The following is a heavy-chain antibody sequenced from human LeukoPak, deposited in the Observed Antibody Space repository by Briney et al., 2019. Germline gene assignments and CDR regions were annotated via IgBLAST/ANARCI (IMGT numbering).Heavy chain of an antibody. D-gene: IGHD3-10*01. V-gene: IGHV4-59*01. CDR3: ARAAMVRGVPIYYFDY. J-gene: IGHJ4*02. CDR1: GGSISSYY. Sequence: PSETRSLTCTVSGGSISSYYWSWIRQPPGEGLEWIGYIYYSGSTNYNPSLKSRVTISVDTSKNQFSLKLSSVTAADTAVYYCARAAMVRGVPIYYFDYWGQGTLVAVSS. CDR2: IYYSGST.